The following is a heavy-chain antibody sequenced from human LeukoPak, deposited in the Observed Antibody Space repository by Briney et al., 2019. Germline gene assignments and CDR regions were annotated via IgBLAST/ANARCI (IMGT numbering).Heavy chain of an antibody. Sequence: SGGSLRLSCAVSDLAVTDNYMSLVRQAPGKGLEWVSLIFPNGNRHYADFVQGRFSISRDNVRNTLFLDMNTLRTEDTAVYFCARANPVYGDFDYWGQGTLVTVSS. CDR2: IFPNGNR. CDR1: DLAVTDNY. V-gene: IGHV3-53*01. J-gene: IGHJ4*02. D-gene: IGHD4-17*01. CDR3: ARANPVYGDFDY.